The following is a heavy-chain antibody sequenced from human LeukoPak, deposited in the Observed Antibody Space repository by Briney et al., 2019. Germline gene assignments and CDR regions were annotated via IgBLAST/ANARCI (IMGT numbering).Heavy chain of an antibody. CDR1: GYTFTSYG. J-gene: IGHJ4*02. CDR3: ARDQDSLSSFDY. V-gene: IGHV1-18*01. Sequence: ASVKVSCKASGYTFTSYGISWVRQAPGQGLEWMGWISAYNGNTNYAQKLQGSVTMTTDTSTSTAYMELGSLRSDDTAVYYCARDQDSLSSFDYWGQGTLVTVSS. CDR2: ISAYNGNT. D-gene: IGHD3-22*01.